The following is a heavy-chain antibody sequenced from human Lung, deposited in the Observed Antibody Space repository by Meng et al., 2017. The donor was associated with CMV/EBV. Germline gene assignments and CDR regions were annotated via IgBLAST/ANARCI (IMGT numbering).Heavy chain of an antibody. CDR2: IGTSESSK. D-gene: IGHD1-26*01. CDR3: ARGGGATAKDFYGMDV. Sequence: GGSLRLXCAASGFTFSDFYMSWIRQAPGKGLEWVANIGTSESSKYYVDSVKGRFTVSRDNTKNSLYLQMNTLTVEDTAAYYCARGGGATAKDFYGMDVWGGGXTVTVSS. J-gene: IGHJ6*01. CDR1: GFTFSDFY. V-gene: IGHV3-11*04.